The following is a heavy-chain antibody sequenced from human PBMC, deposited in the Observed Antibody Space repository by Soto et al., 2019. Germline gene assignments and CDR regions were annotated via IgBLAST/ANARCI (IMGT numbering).Heavy chain of an antibody. CDR3: ARNQRRSGKDWFDS. CDR1: GYTFTNYD. V-gene: IGHV1-8*02. D-gene: IGHD6-25*01. J-gene: IGHJ5*01. Sequence: QVQLVQSGAEVRKPGASVKVSCKASGYTFTNYDINWVRQATGQGLEWMGWMTPNSGNTGYAQKFQGRVTLTRDTSISTAYMELSSLRSEDTAVYYCARNQRRSGKDWFDSWGQGTLVTVSS. CDR2: MTPNSGNT.